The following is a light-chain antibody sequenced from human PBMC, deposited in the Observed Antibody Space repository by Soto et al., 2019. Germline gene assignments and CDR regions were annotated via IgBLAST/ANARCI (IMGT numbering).Light chain of an antibody. Sequence: QSVLTQPASVSGSPGQSSTISCPGTSSDVGGYNYVSWYQQHPGKAPKLMIYEVSNRPSRVSNRFSGSKSGNTASLTISGLXAEDEADYYCSSYTRSSTSYVFGTGTKVTVL. CDR2: EVS. CDR1: SSDVGGYNY. J-gene: IGLJ1*01. V-gene: IGLV2-14*01. CDR3: SSYTRSSTSYV.